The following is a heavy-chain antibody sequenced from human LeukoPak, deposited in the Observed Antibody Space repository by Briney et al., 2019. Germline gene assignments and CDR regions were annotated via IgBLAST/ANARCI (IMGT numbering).Heavy chain of an antibody. V-gene: IGHV4-34*01. D-gene: IGHD2-2*01. CDR2: INHSGSN. CDR3: WSGASLSDFDY. CDR1: GGSFSGYY. Sequence: SETLSLTCAVYGGSFSGYYWNWIRQPPGKGLEWIGEINHSGSNNYNPSLKSRGTISVDTTKNQFSLKLRSVTGADTAVYYFWSGASLSDFDYWGQGTLATVSS. J-gene: IGHJ4*02.